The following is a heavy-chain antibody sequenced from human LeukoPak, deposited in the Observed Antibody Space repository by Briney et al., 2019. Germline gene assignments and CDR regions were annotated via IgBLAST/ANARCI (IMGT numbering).Heavy chain of an antibody. J-gene: IGHJ6*03. D-gene: IGHD2-15*01. CDR1: GFTSDDYA. V-gene: IGHV3-43D*03. Sequence: GALRLSCAASGFTSDDYAMHWVRQAPGKGLEWVSLISWDGGSTYYADSVKGRFTISRDNSKNSLYLQMNSLRAEDTALYYCARSGINYYYYMDVWGKGTTVTVSS. CDR3: ARSGINYYYYMDV. CDR2: ISWDGGST.